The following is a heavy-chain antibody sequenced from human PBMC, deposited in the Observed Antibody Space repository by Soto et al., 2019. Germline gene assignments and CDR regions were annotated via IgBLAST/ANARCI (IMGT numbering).Heavy chain of an antibody. CDR2: IYYSGNT. J-gene: IGHJ4*02. CDR3: AREEALIVVPTGGIDYCFDS. Sequence: PSETLSLTCTVSGASISSGDHFWSWLRQPPGKGLEWIGYIYYSGNTYYNPSLKSRLAMSVDTSKNQFSLTLTSVTAADTAVYFCAREEALIVVPTGGIDYCFDSWGQGTLVTVSS. D-gene: IGHD3-22*01. CDR1: GASISSGDHF. V-gene: IGHV4-30-4*01.